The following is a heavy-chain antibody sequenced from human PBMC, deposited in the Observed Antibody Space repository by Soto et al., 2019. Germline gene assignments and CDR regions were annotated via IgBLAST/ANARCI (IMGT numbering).Heavy chain of an antibody. D-gene: IGHD6-19*01. J-gene: IGHJ4*02. CDR2: IYYSGST. V-gene: IGHV4-39*01. CDR3: ARHSLIAVAGTNYFDY. CDR1: GGSISSSSYY. Sequence: SETLSLTCTVSGGSISSSSYYWGWIRQPPGKGLEWIGSIYYSGSTYYNPSLKSRVTISVDTSKNQFSLKLSSVTAADTAVYYCARHSLIAVAGTNYFDYWGQGTLVTVSS.